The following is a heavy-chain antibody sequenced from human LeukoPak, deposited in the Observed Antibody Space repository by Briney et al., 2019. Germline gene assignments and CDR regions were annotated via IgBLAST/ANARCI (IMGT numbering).Heavy chain of an antibody. CDR2: ISSSGSTI. Sequence: GGSLRLSCAASGFTFSDYYMSWIRQAPGKGLEWVSYISSSGSTIYYADSVKGRFTISRDNSKNTLYLQMNSLRAEDTAIYYCAKEYTGTFSPFPSYFDNWGQGTLVTVSS. V-gene: IGHV3-11*01. J-gene: IGHJ4*02. CDR1: GFTFSDYY. D-gene: IGHD1-26*01. CDR3: AKEYTGTFSPFPSYFDN.